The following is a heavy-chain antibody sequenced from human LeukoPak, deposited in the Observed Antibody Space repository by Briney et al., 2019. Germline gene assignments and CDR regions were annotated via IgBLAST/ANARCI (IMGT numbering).Heavy chain of an antibody. J-gene: IGHJ5*02. CDR3: ATVKYDYGDPVGWFDP. V-gene: IGHV3-23*01. CDR2: ILSTGTT. Sequence: PGGSLRLSCAASGFPFSASAMTWVRQAPGKGLEWVSHILSTGTTYYAASVRGRFTISRDNSKNTLYLLMTSLRADDTAVYYCATVKYDYGDPVGWFDPWGQGTLVTVSS. CDR1: GFPFSASA. D-gene: IGHD4-17*01.